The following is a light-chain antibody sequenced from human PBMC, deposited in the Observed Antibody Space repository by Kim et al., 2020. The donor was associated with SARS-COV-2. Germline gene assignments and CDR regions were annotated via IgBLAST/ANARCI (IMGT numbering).Light chain of an antibody. J-gene: IGKJ4*01. CDR2: AAS. Sequence: DIQMTQSPPSLAASVGDRVTITCRASQSINAYLNWYQQKPGKAPKLLIYAASTLQSGVPSRFSGSGSGTDFTLTITSLQPEDFATYYCQQSQTAPLLTFGGGTKVDIK. V-gene: IGKV1-39*01. CDR3: QQSQTAPLLT. CDR1: QSINAY.